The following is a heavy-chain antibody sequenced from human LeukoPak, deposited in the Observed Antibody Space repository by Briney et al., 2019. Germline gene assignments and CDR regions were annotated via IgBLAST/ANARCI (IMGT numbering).Heavy chain of an antibody. CDR3: AGSEALITPPPYGMGV. CDR1: GDSISSGSYC. V-gene: IGHV4-31*03. D-gene: IGHD3-10*01. CDR2: IYSSGNT. Sequence: SETLSLTCTLSGDSISSGSYCWNWFRQHPGKGLEWIGYIYSSGNTFYNPSLKSRVVISVDTSKNQFSLRLSSVTAADTALYYCAGSEALITPPPYGMGVWGQGTKVTVSS. J-gene: IGHJ6*02.